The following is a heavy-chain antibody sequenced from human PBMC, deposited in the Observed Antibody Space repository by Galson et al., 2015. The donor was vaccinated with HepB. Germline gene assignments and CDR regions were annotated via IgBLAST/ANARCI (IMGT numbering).Heavy chain of an antibody. CDR1: GDSVSRNGAA. J-gene: IGHJ3*01. Sequence: CAISGDSVSRNGAAWNWIRQSPSRGLEWLGRTYYRSKWYYDYAVSVKSRIAINPDTSKNQFSLQLNSVTPEDTAMYYCAHGRANAFEVWGQWTMVTVSS. CDR3: AHGRANAFEV. CDR2: TYYRSKWYY. D-gene: IGHD1-26*01. V-gene: IGHV6-1*01.